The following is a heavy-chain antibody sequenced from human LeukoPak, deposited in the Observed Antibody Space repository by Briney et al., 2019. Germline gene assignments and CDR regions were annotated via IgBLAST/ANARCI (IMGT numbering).Heavy chain of an antibody. CDR1: GFAFSSYA. CDR2: ISGSSSAT. D-gene: IGHD3-10*01. CDR3: AKGEYYYGSGDAYYFDY. J-gene: IGHJ4*02. V-gene: IGHV3-23*01. Sequence: PGGSPRLSCVASGFAFSSYAMSWVRQAPGKGLEWVSAISGSSSATYYTDSVKGRFIISRHNSKNTLYLQMNSLRAADTAVYFCAKGEYYYGSGDAYYFDYLGQGTLVTVSS.